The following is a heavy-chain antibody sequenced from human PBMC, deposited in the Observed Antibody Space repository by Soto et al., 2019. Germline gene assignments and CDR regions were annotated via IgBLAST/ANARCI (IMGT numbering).Heavy chain of an antibody. V-gene: IGHV3-33*01. J-gene: IGHJ6*02. Sequence: AGGSLRLSCAASGFTFSSYGMHWVRQAPGKGLEWVAVIWYDGSNKYYADSVKGRFTISRDNSKNTLYLQMNSLRAEDTAVYYCARGGTNSSGWYHYYGMDVWGQGTTVTVSS. CDR3: ARGGTNSSGWYHYYGMDV. CDR2: IWYDGSNK. CDR1: GFTFSSYG. D-gene: IGHD6-19*01.